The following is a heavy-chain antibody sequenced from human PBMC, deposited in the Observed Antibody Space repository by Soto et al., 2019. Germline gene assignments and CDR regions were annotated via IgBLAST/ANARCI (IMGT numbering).Heavy chain of an antibody. V-gene: IGHV3-30*03. J-gene: IGHJ5*01. CDR1: GFTFSSYG. CDR2: ISYDGSNT. CDR3: ARDSSVFSLDS. Sequence: GGSLRLSCAASGFTFSSYGMHWVRQAPGKGLEWVAVISYDGSNTYYADSVKGRFTISRDISKNTLYLQMNSLRADDTAVYYCARDSSVFSLDSWGQGSWSPSPQ. D-gene: IGHD3-22*01.